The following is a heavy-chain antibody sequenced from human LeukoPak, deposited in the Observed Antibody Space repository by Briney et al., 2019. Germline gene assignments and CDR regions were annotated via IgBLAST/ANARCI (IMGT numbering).Heavy chain of an antibody. Sequence: ASVKVSCKVSGYTLTELSMHWVRQAPGKGLEWMGGFDPEDGKKIYAQKFQGRITMTEDTSTDTAYMELSSLRSEDTAVYYCATEKVVVRGVKGIVGSVPDYWGQGTLVTVSS. CDR2: FDPEDGKK. V-gene: IGHV1-24*01. J-gene: IGHJ4*02. D-gene: IGHD3-10*01. CDR3: ATEKVVVRGVKGIVGSVPDY. CDR1: GYTLTELS.